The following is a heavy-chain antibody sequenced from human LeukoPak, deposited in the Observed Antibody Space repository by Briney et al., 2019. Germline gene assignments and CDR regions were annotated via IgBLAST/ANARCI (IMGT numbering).Heavy chain of an antibody. CDR3: ARRTTNYYFMDV. D-gene: IGHD4-17*01. CDR1: GFTFSSYA. CDR2: ISGSGGST. J-gene: IGHJ6*03. Sequence: GGSLRLSCAASGFTFSSYAVSWVRQAPGEGLEWVSAISGSGGSTYYADSVKGRFTISRDNSKSTLYLQMNSLRAEDTAVYYCARRTTNYYFMDVWGKGTTVTVSS. V-gene: IGHV3-23*01.